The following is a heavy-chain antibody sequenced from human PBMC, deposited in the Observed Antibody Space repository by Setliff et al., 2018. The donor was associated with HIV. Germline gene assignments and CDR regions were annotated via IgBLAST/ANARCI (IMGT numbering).Heavy chain of an antibody. CDR3: GRGVSTGPFDL. D-gene: IGHD3-3*01. CDR1: GYTFTSYG. V-gene: IGHV1-18*01. CDR2: ISAYNGNT. J-gene: IGHJ3*01. Sequence: GASVKVSCKASGYTFTSYGISWVRQAPGQGLEWMGWISAYNGNTSYAQNVQDRVTLTTDTSTTTAYMEMRSLTLADTAMYYCGRGVSTGPFDLWGQGTMVTVSS.